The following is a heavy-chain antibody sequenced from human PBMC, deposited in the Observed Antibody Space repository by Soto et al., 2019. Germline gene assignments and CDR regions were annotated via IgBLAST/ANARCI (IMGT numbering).Heavy chain of an antibody. Sequence: EVQLLESGGGLAQPGGSLRLSCAVSGITFTNYAMGWVRQAPGKGREWVSGISGNVGSTTHYADSVKGRFTISRDNSKIILFLQMNSLRAEDTAVYYCAKHRGFVAGPFDSWGQGTLVLVSS. D-gene: IGHD6-19*01. CDR1: GITFTNYA. V-gene: IGHV3-23*01. CDR3: AKHRGFVAGPFDS. J-gene: IGHJ4*02. CDR2: ISGNVGSTT.